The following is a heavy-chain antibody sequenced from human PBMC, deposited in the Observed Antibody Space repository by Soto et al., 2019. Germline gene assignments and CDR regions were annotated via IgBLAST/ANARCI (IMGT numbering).Heavy chain of an antibody. J-gene: IGHJ6*02. CDR3: EKDFVWELLTHADV. V-gene: IGHV3-23*01. Sequence: GGSLRLSCAASGFVFRSSSMNWVRQAPGKGLEWVAYFGSNGGNTFYADSVRGRFTISRDNSKNTLYLQMNSLGPEDTAVYFCEKDFVWELLTHADVWGQGTTVTVSS. D-gene: IGHD1-26*01. CDR1: GFVFRSSS. CDR2: FGSNGGNT.